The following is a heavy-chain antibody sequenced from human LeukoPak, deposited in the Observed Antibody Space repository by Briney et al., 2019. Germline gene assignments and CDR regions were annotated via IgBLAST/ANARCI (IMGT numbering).Heavy chain of an antibody. Sequence: GGSLRLSCAASGFTFSSYGMHWVRQAPGKGLEWVAVISYDGSNKYYADSVKGRFTISGDNSKNTLYLQMNSLRAEDTAVYYCAKYQIPLRGYYYDSSGYSLFDYWGQGTLVTVSS. V-gene: IGHV3-30*18. D-gene: IGHD3-22*01. CDR1: GFTFSSYG. CDR3: AKYQIPLRGYYYDSSGYSLFDY. CDR2: ISYDGSNK. J-gene: IGHJ4*02.